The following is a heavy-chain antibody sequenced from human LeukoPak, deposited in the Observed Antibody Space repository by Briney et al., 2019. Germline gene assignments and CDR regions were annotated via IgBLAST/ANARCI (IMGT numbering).Heavy chain of an antibody. CDR3: ARGSGSYAWRAFDI. D-gene: IGHD1-26*01. CDR2: ISSSSSYI. Sequence: PGGSLRLSCAASGFTFSSYSMNWVRQAPGKGLEWVSSISSSSSYIYYADSVKGRFTISRDNAKNSLYLQMNGLRAEDTAVYYCARGSGSYAWRAFDIWGQGTMVTVSS. CDR1: GFTFSSYS. V-gene: IGHV3-21*01. J-gene: IGHJ3*02.